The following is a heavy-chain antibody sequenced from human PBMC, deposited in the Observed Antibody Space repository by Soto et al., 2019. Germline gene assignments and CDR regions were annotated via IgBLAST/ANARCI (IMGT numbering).Heavy chain of an antibody. V-gene: IGHV4-59*02. Sequence: SETLSLTCTVSGGSVTSYYWSCIRQPPGKALEWIGTIYYSGSTNYNPSLKSRVTISVDASKNQFSLKLGSVTAADTAVYFCARALYGSGVLDVWGQGTTVTVS. J-gene: IGHJ6*02. CDR1: GGSVTSYY. D-gene: IGHD3-10*01. CDR3: ARALYGSGVLDV. CDR2: IYYSGST.